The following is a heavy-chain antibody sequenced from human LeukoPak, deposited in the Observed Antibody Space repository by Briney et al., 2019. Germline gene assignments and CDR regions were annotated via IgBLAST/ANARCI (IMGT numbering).Heavy chain of an antibody. D-gene: IGHD6-19*01. Sequence: GGSLRLSCAASGFTFSSYGMHWVRQAPGKGLEWVAVISYDGSNKYYADSVKGRFTISRDNSKNTLYLQMNSLRAEDTAVYYCAKDLEQWLATGGDDYWGQGTLVTVSS. CDR3: AKDLEQWLATGGDDY. J-gene: IGHJ4*02. CDR1: GFTFSSYG. CDR2: ISYDGSNK. V-gene: IGHV3-30*18.